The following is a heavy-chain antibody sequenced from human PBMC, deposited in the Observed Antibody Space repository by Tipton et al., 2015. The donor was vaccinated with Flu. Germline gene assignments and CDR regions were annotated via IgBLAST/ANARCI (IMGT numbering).Heavy chain of an antibody. V-gene: IGHV3-23*01. CDR3: VKEGLVF. Sequence: SLRLSCSASKFTFNNEAMNWARQVPGKGLEWVSGISSSGVTTYYAGSVRGRFTISRDNSRKTLYLQMNNMRADDTAIYYCVKEGLVFWGHGTQVTVSP. CDR2: ISSSGVTT. J-gene: IGHJ5*01. CDR1: KFTFNNEA.